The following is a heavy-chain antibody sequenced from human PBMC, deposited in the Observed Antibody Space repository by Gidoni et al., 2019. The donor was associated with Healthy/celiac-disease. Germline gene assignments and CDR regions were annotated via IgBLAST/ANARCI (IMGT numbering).Heavy chain of an antibody. CDR2: ISSSSSYI. V-gene: IGHV3-21*01. CDR3: ARANSSGWTPFDY. D-gene: IGHD6-19*01. Sequence: EVQLVESGGGLVKPGGSLRLSGAASGVTFSSYSMNWVRQAPGKGLEWVSSISSSSSYIYYADSVKGRFTISRDNAKNSLYLQMNSLRAEDTAVYYCARANSSGWTPFDYWGQGTLVTVSS. CDR1: GVTFSSYS. J-gene: IGHJ4*02.